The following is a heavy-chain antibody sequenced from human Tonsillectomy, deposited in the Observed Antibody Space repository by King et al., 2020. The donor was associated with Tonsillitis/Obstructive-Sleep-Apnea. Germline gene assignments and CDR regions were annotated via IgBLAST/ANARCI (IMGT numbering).Heavy chain of an antibody. J-gene: IGHJ4*02. D-gene: IGHD3-3*01. Sequence: QLVQSGAEVKKPGASVKVSCKVSGYTLTELSMHWVRQAPGKGLEWMGGFDPEDGETIYAQTFQGRVTMTEDTSTDTAYMELSSLRSEDTAVYYCATDGGVRFLEWLPLGYWGQGTLVTVSS. CDR3: ATDGGVRFLEWLPLGY. CDR1: GYTLTELS. CDR2: FDPEDGET. V-gene: IGHV1-24*01.